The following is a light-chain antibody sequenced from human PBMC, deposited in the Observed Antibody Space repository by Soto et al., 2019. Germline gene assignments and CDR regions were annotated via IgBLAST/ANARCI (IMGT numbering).Light chain of an antibody. V-gene: IGLV2-14*01. Sequence: QSALTQPRSVSGSPGQSVTISCTGTSSDVGGYNYVSWYQQHPGKAPKLMIYEVSNRPSEISKRFSGSKSGNTAFLTISGLQTDDEADYYCSAYTSSSTWVFGGGTKLTVL. CDR3: SAYTSSSTWV. CDR2: EVS. J-gene: IGLJ2*01. CDR1: SSDVGGYNY.